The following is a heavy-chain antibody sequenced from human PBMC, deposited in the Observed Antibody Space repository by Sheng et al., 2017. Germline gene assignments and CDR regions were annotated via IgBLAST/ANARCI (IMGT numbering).Heavy chain of an antibody. Sequence: QVQLQESGPGLVKPSETLSLTCTVSCGPISNDYWSWIRQPPGKGLEWIGYIYNSGSTSYNPSLRSRVTISVDTSKNQFSLKVKSMTAADTGVYYCASGSSWFDFWGQGTLVTVSS. J-gene: IGHJ4*02. CDR3: ASGSSWFDF. V-gene: IGHV4-59*01. CDR1: CGPISNDY. CDR2: IYNSGST. D-gene: IGHD6-13*01.